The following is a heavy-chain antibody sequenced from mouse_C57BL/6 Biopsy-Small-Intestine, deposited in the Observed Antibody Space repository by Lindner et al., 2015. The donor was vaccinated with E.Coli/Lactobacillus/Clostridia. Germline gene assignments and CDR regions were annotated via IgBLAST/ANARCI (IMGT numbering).Heavy chain of an antibody. CDR1: GGTFSSYA. D-gene: IGHD2-4*01. Sequence: SVKVSCKASGGTFSSYAISWVRQAPGQGLEWMGGIIPIFDTANYAQKFQGRVTITADESTSTAYMELSSLRSEDAAVYYCAFYDYVWGSPGYFDYWGQGTLVTVSS. V-gene: IGHV1-81*01. CDR2: IIPIFDTA. CDR3: AFYDYVWGSPGYFDY. J-gene: IGHJ2*01.